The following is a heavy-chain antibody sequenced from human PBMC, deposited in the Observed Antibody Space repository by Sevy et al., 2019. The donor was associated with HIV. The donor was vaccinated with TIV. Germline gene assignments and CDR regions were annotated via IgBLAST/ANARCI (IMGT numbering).Heavy chain of an antibody. CDR2: ISYDGSNK. J-gene: IGHJ4*02. CDR1: GFTFSSYA. D-gene: IGHD3-10*01. V-gene: IGHV3-30*14. CDR3: AIERFGEFDY. Sequence: GESLRLSCAASGFTFSSYAMHWVRQAPGKGVEWVAVISYDGSNKYYADSVKGRFTISIDNSKNTLYLQMNSLRAEDTAVYYCAIERFGEFDYWGQGTLVTVSS.